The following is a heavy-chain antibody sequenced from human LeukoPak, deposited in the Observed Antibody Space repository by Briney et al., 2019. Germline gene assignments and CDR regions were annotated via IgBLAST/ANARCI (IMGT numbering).Heavy chain of an antibody. Sequence: GGSLTLSCAASGFTVSSNYMSWLRQAPGKGLEWVSVIYSGGSTYYADSVKGRFTISRDNSKNTLYLQMNSLRAEDTAVYYCARSSIAARPDYWGQGTLVTVSS. CDR2: IYSGGST. J-gene: IGHJ4*02. V-gene: IGHV3-53*01. CDR3: ARSSIAARPDY. D-gene: IGHD6-6*01. CDR1: GFTVSSNY.